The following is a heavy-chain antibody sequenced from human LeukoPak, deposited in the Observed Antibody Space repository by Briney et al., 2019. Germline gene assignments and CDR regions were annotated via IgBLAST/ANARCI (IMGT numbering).Heavy chain of an antibody. CDR2: INHSGST. J-gene: IGHJ3*02. CDR3: ASATPAWDSSDAFDI. CDR1: GGSFSGYY. D-gene: IGHD1-26*01. V-gene: IGHV4-34*01. Sequence: SETLFLTCAVYGGSFSGYYWSWIRQPPGKGLEWIGEINHSGSTNYNLSLKSRVTISVDTSKNQFSLKLSSVTAADTAVYYCASATPAWDSSDAFDIWGQGTMVTVSS.